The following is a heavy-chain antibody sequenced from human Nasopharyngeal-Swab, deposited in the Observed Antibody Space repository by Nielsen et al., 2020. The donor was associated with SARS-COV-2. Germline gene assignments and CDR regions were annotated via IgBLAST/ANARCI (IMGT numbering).Heavy chain of an antibody. D-gene: IGHD1-26*01. Sequence: SETLSLTCTVSGGSISSYYWSWIRQPPGKGLEWIGYIYYSGSTSYNPSLKSRVTISVDTSKNQFSLQLSSVTAADTAVYYCARDRRYSGSSGSFDIWGQGTMVTVSS. CDR1: GGSISSYY. V-gene: IGHV4-59*01. CDR2: IYYSGST. CDR3: ARDRRYSGSSGSFDI. J-gene: IGHJ3*02.